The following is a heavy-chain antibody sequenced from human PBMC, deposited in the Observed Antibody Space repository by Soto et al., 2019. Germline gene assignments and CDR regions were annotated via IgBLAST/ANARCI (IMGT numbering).Heavy chain of an antibody. CDR1: GDSVSSGSHY. D-gene: IGHD1-1*01. J-gene: IGHJ4*02. Sequence: QVQLQESGPGLLKPSETLSLTCTVSGDSVSSGSHYWSWIRQPPGKGLEWIGYIYYNGRTNYNPSLKSRVTISVDTSKNLFFLKLSAVTTADTAVYWCAREGVTTIDYWGQGTLVTVSS. CDR2: IYYNGRT. V-gene: IGHV4-61*01. CDR3: AREGVTTIDY.